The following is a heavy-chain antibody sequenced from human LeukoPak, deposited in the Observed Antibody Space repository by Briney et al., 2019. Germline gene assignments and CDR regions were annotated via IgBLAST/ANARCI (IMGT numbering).Heavy chain of an antibody. V-gene: IGHV1-69*05. CDR3: ATEIGHYDILTGYYADIDY. D-gene: IGHD3-9*01. J-gene: IGHJ4*02. CDR1: GGTFSSYA. CDR2: IIPIFGTA. Sequence: SVKVSCKASGGTFSSYAISWVRQAPGQGLEWMGRIIPIFGTANYAQKFQGRVTITTDESTSTAYMELSSLRSEDTAVYYCATEIGHYDILTGYYADIDYWGQGTLVTVSS.